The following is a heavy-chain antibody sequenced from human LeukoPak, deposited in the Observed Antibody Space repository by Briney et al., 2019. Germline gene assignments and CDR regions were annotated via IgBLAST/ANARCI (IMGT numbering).Heavy chain of an antibody. D-gene: IGHD3-3*01. V-gene: IGHV1-24*01. CDR2: FDPEDGET. J-gene: IGHJ2*01. CDR3: ATGLRGTIFGVVSHPDWYFDL. Sequence: ASVKVSCKVSGYTLTELSMHWVRQAPGKGLEWMGGFDPEDGETIYAQKFQGRVTMTEDTSTDTAYMELSSLRSEDTAVYYCATGLRGTIFGVVSHPDWYFDLWGRGTLVTVPS. CDR1: GYTLTELS.